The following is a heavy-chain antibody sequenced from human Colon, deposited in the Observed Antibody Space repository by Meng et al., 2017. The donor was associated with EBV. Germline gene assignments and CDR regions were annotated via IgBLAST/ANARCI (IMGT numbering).Heavy chain of an antibody. Sequence: VEQSESCPGLVQPSEALSLTCAVSGGAISSVYWWTWVRQSPVKGLEWIGEIYHRERTNYNPSLKSRVTISVDKSKNQFSLKLTSVTAADTAVYYCARGGYYSFDYWGQRTLVTVSS. CDR2: IYHRERT. CDR3: ARGGYYSFDY. V-gene: IGHV4-4*02. CDR1: GGAISSVYW. J-gene: IGHJ4*02. D-gene: IGHD5-18*01.